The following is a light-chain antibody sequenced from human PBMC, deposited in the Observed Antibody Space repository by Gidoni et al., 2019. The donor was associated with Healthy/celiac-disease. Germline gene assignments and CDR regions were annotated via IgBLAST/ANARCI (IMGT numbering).Light chain of an antibody. V-gene: IGKV4-1*01. CDR3: QQYYSTPWT. CDR2: GAS. Sequence: DIVLTQSPDSLSVSLGERATINCKSSQSVLYSSINKNYLAWYQQKPGQPPKLLIYGASNRDTGVPDRFSGSGSGTDFTLTISSLQAEDVAVYYCQQYYSTPWTFGQGTKVEIK. J-gene: IGKJ1*01. CDR1: QSVLYSSINKNY.